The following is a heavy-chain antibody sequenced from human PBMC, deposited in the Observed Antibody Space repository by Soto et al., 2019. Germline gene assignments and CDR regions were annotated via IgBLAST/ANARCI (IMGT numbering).Heavy chain of an antibody. CDR3: AAEMATILTAFDI. J-gene: IGHJ3*02. V-gene: IGHV1-69*13. CDR1: GSTFSSYA. CDR2: IIPIFGTA. Sequence: SVKVSCKASGSTFSSYAISWVRQAPGQGLEWMGGIIPIFGTANYAQKFQGRVTITADESTSTAYMELSSLRSEDTAVYYCAAEMATILTAFDIWGQGTMVTVSS. D-gene: IGHD5-12*01.